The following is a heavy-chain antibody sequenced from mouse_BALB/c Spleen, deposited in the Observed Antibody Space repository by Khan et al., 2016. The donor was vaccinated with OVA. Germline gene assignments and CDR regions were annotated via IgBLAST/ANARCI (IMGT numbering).Heavy chain of an antibody. CDR3: SRYTPIYDAYYCWYFDV. D-gene: IGHD2-3*01. CDR2: INTYTGEP. V-gene: IGHV9-3-1*01. CDR1: GYTFTNYG. J-gene: IGHJ1*01. Sequence: QIQLVQSGPELKKPGETVKISCKASGYTFTNYGMNWVKQAPGKGLKWMGWINTYTGEPTYADDFKGRFAFSLETSASTAYLQINNLKNEDTATYFCSRYTPIYDAYYCWYFDVWGAGTTVTVSS.